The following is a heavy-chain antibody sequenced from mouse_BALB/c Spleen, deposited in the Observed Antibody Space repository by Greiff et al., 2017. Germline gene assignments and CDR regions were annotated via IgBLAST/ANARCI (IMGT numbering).Heavy chain of an antibody. Sequence: EVKLMESGGGLVKPGGSLKLSCAASGFTFSSYAMSWVRQSPEKRLEWVAEISSGGSYTYYPDTVTGRFTISRDNAKNTLYLEMSSLRSEDTAMYYCAKTMITTAWFAYWGQGTLVTVSA. CDR1: GFTFSSYA. V-gene: IGHV5-9-4*01. J-gene: IGHJ3*01. CDR2: ISSGGSYT. D-gene: IGHD2-4*01. CDR3: AKTMITTAWFAY.